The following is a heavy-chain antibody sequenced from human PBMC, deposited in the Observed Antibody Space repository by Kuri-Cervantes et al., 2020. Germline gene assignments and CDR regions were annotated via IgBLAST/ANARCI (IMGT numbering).Heavy chain of an antibody. D-gene: IGHD1-1*01. CDR3: ASGRGGAFDI. Sequence: SETLSLTCTVSGGSISSGSYYWSWIRQPAGKGLEWVGEIYHSGSTNYNPSLKSRVTISVDTSKNQFSLKLSSVTAADTAVYYCASGRGGAFDIWGQGTMVTVSS. V-gene: IGHV4-61*10. J-gene: IGHJ3*02. CDR2: IYHSGST. CDR1: GGSISSGSYY.